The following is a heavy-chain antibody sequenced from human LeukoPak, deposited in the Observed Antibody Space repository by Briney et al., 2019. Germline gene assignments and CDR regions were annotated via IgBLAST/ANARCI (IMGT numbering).Heavy chain of an antibody. Sequence: PSETLSLTCAVYGGSFSGCYWSWIRQPPGKGLEWIGEINHSGSTNYNPSLKSRVTISVDTSKNQFSLKLSSVTAADTAVYYCARGPDIVVVPAAPSRDYWGQGTLVTVSS. CDR2: INHSGST. CDR1: GGSFSGCY. J-gene: IGHJ4*02. CDR3: ARGPDIVVVPAAPSRDY. D-gene: IGHD2-2*01. V-gene: IGHV4-34*01.